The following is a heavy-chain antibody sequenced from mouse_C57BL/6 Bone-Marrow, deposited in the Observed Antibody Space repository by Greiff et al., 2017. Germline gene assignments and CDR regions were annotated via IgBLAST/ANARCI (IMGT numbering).Heavy chain of an antibody. J-gene: IGHJ4*01. V-gene: IGHV1-78*01. Sequence: QVQLQQSDAELVKPGASVKISCKVSGYTFTDHTIHWMKQRPEQGLEWIGYIYPRDGSTKYNEKFKGQATLTADKSSSTAYMQLDSLTSKDSAVYFCARRGYYYGSEAMDYWGQGTSVTVAS. CDR2: IYPRDGST. D-gene: IGHD1-1*01. CDR1: GYTFTDHT. CDR3: ARRGYYYGSEAMDY.